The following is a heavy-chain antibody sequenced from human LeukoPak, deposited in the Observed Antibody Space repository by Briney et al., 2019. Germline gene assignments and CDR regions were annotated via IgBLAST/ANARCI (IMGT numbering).Heavy chain of an antibody. CDR1: GFSFSPYD. CDR3: ARALGITIVRGLGD. D-gene: IGHD3-10*01. V-gene: IGHV3-21*01. Sequence: GGSLRLSCAASGFSFSPYDMNWVRQAPGKGLEWVSSLTTTSTYIYYADSVRGRFTISRDNAKNSLYLQMNSLRAEDTAVYYCARALGITIVRGLGDWGQGTLVTVSS. J-gene: IGHJ4*02. CDR2: LTTTSTYI.